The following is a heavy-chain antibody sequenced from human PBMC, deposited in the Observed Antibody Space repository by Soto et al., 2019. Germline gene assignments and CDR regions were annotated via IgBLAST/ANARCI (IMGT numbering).Heavy chain of an antibody. CDR3: AKRDGSGWYYFDY. CDR2: ISYDGSNK. D-gene: IGHD6-19*01. CDR1: GFTFSSYG. V-gene: IGHV3-30*18. J-gene: IGHJ4*01. Sequence: GGSLRLSCAASGFTFSSYGMHWVRQAPGKGLEWVAVISYDGSNKYYADSVKGRFTISRDNSKNTLYLQMNSLRADDTAVYYCAKRDGSGWYYFDYWGHGTLVTVSS.